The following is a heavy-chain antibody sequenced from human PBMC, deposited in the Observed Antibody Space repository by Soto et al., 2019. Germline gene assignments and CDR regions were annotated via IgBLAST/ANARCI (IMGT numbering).Heavy chain of an antibody. CDR2: IYYSGST. Sequence: SETLSLTCTVSGGSISSYYWSWIRQPPGKGLEWIGYIYYSGSTNYNPSLKSRVTISVDTSKNQFSLKLSSVTAADTAVYYCARHGGYDFLGDYYYYYMDVWGKGTTVTVSS. V-gene: IGHV4-59*08. J-gene: IGHJ6*03. CDR1: GGSISSYY. CDR3: ARHGGYDFLGDYYYYYMDV. D-gene: IGHD5-12*01.